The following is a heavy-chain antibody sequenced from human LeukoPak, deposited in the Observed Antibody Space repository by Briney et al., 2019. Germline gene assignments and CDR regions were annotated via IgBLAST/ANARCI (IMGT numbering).Heavy chain of an antibody. Sequence: SETLSLTCSVSGVSVGSHFWSWVRQPAGKALEWIGRVSASGAISSNPSLNRRVTMSLDTSKNQFSWKLTSVTAADTAVYFCARVYCGGDCTAGGAFDMWGQGTMVTVSS. D-gene: IGHD2-21*01. V-gene: IGHV4-4*07. CDR2: VSASGAI. J-gene: IGHJ3*02. CDR3: ARVYCGGDCTAGGAFDM. CDR1: GVSVGSHF.